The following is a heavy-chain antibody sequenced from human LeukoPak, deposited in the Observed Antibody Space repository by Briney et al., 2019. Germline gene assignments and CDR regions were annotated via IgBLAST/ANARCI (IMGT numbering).Heavy chain of an antibody. J-gene: IGHJ4*02. Sequence: ASVKVSCKASGYTFTGYYIHWVRQAPGQGLEWMGRINPNSGATSYPQKFQDRVTTTRDTSISTAYMELSSLRSDDTAVYYCARVLRFSSPVDYWGQGTLVTVSS. CDR1: GYTFTGYY. CDR2: INPNSGAT. V-gene: IGHV1-2*06. CDR3: ARVLRFSSPVDY. D-gene: IGHD6-13*01.